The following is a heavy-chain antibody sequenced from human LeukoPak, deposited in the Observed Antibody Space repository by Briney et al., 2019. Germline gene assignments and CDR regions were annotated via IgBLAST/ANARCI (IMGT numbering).Heavy chain of an antibody. CDR3: GRAPRGCSGTCAFDY. J-gene: IGHJ4*02. V-gene: IGHV4-4*07. CDR1: GCSISGSF. Sequence: PSETLYLTCTASGCSISGSFWSWIRQPAGKGLEWIGRMHADGDTNYNHSLKSRISMSSDTTENKFCLKLTTVTVAETAAYFCGRAPRGCSGTCAFDYWGQGTLVTVSS. D-gene: IGHD2-15*01. CDR2: MHADGDT.